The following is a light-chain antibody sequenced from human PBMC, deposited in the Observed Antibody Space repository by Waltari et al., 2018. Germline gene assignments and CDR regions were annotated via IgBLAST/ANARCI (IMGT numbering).Light chain of an antibody. CDR3: QQYYNWPPWT. CDR2: GAV. J-gene: IGKJ1*01. V-gene: IGKV3-15*01. Sequence: ETVMTQSPATLSVSPGERATLSCTASQSVSSHLAWYQQKPGQPPRLLIYGAVTRATDVPARFSGSGSGTECTLIISSLQSEDFAVYYCQQYYNWPPWTFGQGTKVEIK. CDR1: QSVSSH.